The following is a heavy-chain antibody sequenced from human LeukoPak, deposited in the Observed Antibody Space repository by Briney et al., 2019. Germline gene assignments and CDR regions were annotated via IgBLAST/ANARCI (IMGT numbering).Heavy chain of an antibody. D-gene: IGHD3-22*01. CDR3: ARLGSTGYYDSSGSRRAALDY. V-gene: IGHV4-39*01. J-gene: IGHJ4*02. CDR1: GGSISSSSYY. Sequence: SETLSLTCTVSGGSISSSSYYWGWIRQPPGKGLEWIGSIYYSGSNYYNPSLKSRVTISVDTSKNQFSLKLSSVTAADTAVYYCARLGSTGYYDSSGSRRAALDYWGQGTLVTVSS. CDR2: IYYSGSN.